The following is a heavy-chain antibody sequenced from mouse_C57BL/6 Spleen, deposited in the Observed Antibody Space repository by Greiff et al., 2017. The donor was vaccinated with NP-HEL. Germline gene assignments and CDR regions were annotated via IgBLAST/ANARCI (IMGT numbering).Heavy chain of an antibody. V-gene: IGHV5-9*01. J-gene: IGHJ3*01. CDR3: ASYTTWFAY. Sequence: EVKVVESGGGLVKPGGSLKLSCAASGFTFSSYTMSWVRQTPEKRLEWVATISGGGGNTYYPDSVKGRFTISRDNAKNTLYLQMSSLRSEDTALYYCASYTTWFAYWGQGTLVTVSA. D-gene: IGHD1-1*01. CDR1: GFTFSSYT. CDR2: ISGGGGNT.